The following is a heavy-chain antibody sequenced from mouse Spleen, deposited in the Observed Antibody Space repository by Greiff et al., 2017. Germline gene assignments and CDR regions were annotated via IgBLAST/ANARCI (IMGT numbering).Heavy chain of an antibody. CDR3: ARSGVYYGYDGYFDV. V-gene: IGHV1-69*02. CDR2: IDPSDSYT. D-gene: IGHD2-2*01. J-gene: IGHJ1*01. CDR1: GYTFTSYW. Sequence: QVQLQQPGAELVKPGASVKLSCKASGYTFTSYWMHWVKQRPGQGLEWIGEIDPSDSYTNYNQKFKGKATLTVDKSSSTAYMQLSSLTSEDSAVYYCARSGVYYGYDGYFDVWGAGTTVTVSS.